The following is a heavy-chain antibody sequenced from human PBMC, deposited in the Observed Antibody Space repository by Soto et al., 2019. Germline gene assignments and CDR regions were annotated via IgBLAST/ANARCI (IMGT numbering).Heavy chain of an antibody. CDR2: IYSGGST. D-gene: IGHD6-13*01. V-gene: IGHV3-66*01. J-gene: IGHJ6*02. Sequence: GGSLRLSCAASGFTVSSNYMSWVRQAPGKGLEWVSVIYSGGSTYYADSVKGRFTISRDNSKNTLYLQMNSLRAEDTAVYYCARDALIAAAGNPYYYYGMDVWGQGTTVTVSS. CDR3: ARDALIAAAGNPYYYYGMDV. CDR1: GFTVSSNY.